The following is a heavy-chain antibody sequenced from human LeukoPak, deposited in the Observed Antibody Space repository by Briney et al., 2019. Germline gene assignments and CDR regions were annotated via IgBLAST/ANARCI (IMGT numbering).Heavy chain of an antibody. CDR1: GGSFSGYY. CDR3: ARLSHYYDSSGYYQS. D-gene: IGHD3-22*01. V-gene: IGHV4-59*08. CDR2: IYYSGST. Sequence: PSETLSLTCAVYGGSFSGYYWSWIRQPPGKGLEWIGYIYYSGSTNYNPSLKSRVTISVDTSKNQFSLKLSSVTAADTAVYYCARLSHYYDSSGYYQSWGQGTLVTVSS. J-gene: IGHJ4*02.